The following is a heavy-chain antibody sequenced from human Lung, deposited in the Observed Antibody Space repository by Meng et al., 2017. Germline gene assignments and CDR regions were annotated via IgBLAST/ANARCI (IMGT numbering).Heavy chain of an antibody. V-gene: IGHV4-4*02. J-gene: IGHJ4*02. Sequence: VLLQRSGPGLVKPSGTLSLTCAVSGGSTTSSTWWSWVRQAPGKGLEWFGEIFHSGSTNYNPPLESRVTISVDKSKNQFSLKVYSVTAADTATYYCARFDISSSGRGDYWGQGILVTVSS. CDR1: GGSTTSSTW. D-gene: IGHD1-26*01. CDR3: ARFDISSSGRGDY. CDR2: IFHSGST.